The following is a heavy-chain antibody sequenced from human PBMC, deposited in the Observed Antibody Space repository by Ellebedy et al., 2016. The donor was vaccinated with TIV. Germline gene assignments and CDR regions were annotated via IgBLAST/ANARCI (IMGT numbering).Heavy chain of an antibody. V-gene: IGHV3-74*01. CDR2: INSDGSST. D-gene: IGHD6-19*01. CDR3: AREWYSSGWYLGY. J-gene: IGHJ4*02. CDR1: GFTFSSYW. Sequence: GESLKISCAASGFTFSSYWMHWVRQAPGKGLVWVSRINSDGSSTSYADSVTGRFTISRDNAKNTLYLQMNSLRAEDTAVYYCAREWYSSGWYLGYWGQGTLVTVSS.